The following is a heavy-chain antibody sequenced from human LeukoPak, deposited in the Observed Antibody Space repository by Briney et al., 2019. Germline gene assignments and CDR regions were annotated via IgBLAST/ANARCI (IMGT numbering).Heavy chain of an antibody. CDR2: IFYSGNT. D-gene: IGHD3-9*01. CDR3: ARRSRLYKHETTGYHDS. CDR1: GDYITTTNYY. J-gene: IGHJ4*02. Sequence: SETLSLTCNVSGDYITTTNYYWAWIRQPPGKGLDWTASIFYSGNTYYNPSLKSRVSISIDTSRKQISLQLRSVSATDTAIYYCARRSRLYKHETTGYHDSWGQGTLVTVSS. V-gene: IGHV4-39*01.